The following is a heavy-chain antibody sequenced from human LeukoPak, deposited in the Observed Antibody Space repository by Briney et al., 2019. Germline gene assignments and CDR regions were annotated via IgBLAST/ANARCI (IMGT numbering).Heavy chain of an antibody. Sequence: GGSLRLSCAASGFTFSSYAMHWVRQAPGKGLEWVAVISYDGSNKYYADSVKGRFTISRDNSKNTLYLQMNSLGAEDTAVYYCARDSFPRYYYYGMDVWGQGTTVTVSS. CDR1: GFTFSSYA. J-gene: IGHJ6*02. D-gene: IGHD3-16*02. CDR3: ARDSFPRYYYYGMDV. V-gene: IGHV3-30*04. CDR2: ISYDGSNK.